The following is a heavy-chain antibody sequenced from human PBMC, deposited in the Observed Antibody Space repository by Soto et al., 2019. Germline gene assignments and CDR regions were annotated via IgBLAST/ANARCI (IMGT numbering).Heavy chain of an antibody. CDR2: ISYDGSNK. V-gene: IGHV3-30*18. J-gene: IGHJ6*02. D-gene: IGHD6-6*01. CDR1: GFTFSSYG. CDR3: AKAQGGRAARRDNYYYYGMDV. Sequence: PGGSLRLSCAASGFTFSSYGMHWVRQAPGKGLEWVAVISYDGSNKYYADSVKGRFTISRDNSKNTLYLQMNSLRAGDTAVYYCAKAQGGRAARRDNYYYYGMDVWGQGTTVTVSS.